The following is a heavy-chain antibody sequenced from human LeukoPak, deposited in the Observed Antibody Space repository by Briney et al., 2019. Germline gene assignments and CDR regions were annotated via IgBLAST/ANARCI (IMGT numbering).Heavy chain of an antibody. D-gene: IGHD6-19*01. CDR1: GFTFSSYA. J-gene: IGHJ5*02. CDR2: INQDGSEK. V-gene: IGHV3-7*03. Sequence: PGRSLRLSCAASGFTFSSYAMHWVRQAPGKGLEWVANINQDGSEKRYVDSAKGRFTISRDNAENLLYLQMNNLRAEDTAVYYCAREGGSGWYSGWFDPWGQGTLVTVSS. CDR3: AREGGSGWYSGWFDP.